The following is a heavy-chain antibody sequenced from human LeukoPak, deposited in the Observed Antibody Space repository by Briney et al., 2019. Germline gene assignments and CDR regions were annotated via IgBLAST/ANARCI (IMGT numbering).Heavy chain of an antibody. V-gene: IGHV5-51*01. J-gene: IGHJ4*02. D-gene: IGHD2-2*01. Sequence: GESLKISCKGSGYSFTSYWIGWVRQMPGKGLEWMGIIYPGDSDTRYSPSFQGQVTISADKPISTAYLQWSSLKASDTAMYYCATGYCSSTSCLGAFGYWGQGTLVTVSS. CDR3: ATGYCSSTSCLGAFGY. CDR1: GYSFTSYW. CDR2: IYPGDSDT.